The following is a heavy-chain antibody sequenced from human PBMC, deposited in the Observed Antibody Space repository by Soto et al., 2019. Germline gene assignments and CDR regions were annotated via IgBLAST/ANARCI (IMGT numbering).Heavy chain of an antibody. CDR2: ISAGGGST. CDR3: SKDSRSYGLFPEH. CDR1: AFTFSSCA. V-gene: IGHV3-23*01. Sequence: EVQLLESGGGLVQPGGSLRLSCAASAFTFSSCAMSWVRQAPGKGLEWVSTISAGGGSTFYADSVKGRFTISRDNYKNTMYLHMGSLRAEDTAIYYCSKDSRSYGLFPEHWGQGTLVAVSS. D-gene: IGHD6-13*01. J-gene: IGHJ1*01.